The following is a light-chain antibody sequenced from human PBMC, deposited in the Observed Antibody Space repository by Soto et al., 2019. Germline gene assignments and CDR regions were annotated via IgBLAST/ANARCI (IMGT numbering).Light chain of an antibody. CDR3: SSYANSNNPCV. CDR2: EVN. J-gene: IGLJ1*01. Sequence: QSALTQPPSASGSPGQSVTISCTGTSSDVGSYDYVSWYQQHPGKAPKLMIYEVNKRPSGVPDRFSGSKSGNTASLTVSGLQAEDEADYYCSSYANSNNPCVFGTGTKLTVL. V-gene: IGLV2-8*01. CDR1: SSDVGSYDY.